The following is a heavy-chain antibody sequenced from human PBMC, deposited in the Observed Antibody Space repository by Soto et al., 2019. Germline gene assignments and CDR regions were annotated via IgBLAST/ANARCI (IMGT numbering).Heavy chain of an antibody. CDR2: IYYSGST. CDR3: ARYGARMGYYFDY. V-gene: IGHV4-31*03. J-gene: IGHJ4*02. Sequence: SETLSLTCTVSGGSISSGGYYWSWIRQHPGKGLEWIGYIYYSGSTYYNPSLKSRVTISVDTSKNQFPLKLSSVTAADTAVYYCARYGARMGYYFDYWGQGTLVTVSS. CDR1: GGSISSGGYY. D-gene: IGHD4-17*01.